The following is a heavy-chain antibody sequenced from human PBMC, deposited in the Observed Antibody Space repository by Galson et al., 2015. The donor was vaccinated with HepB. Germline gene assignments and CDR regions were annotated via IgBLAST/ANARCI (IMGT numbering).Heavy chain of an antibody. D-gene: IGHD6-6*01. Sequence: SLRLSCAASGFTFSSYGMHWVRQAPGKGLEWVAVISYDGSNKYYADSVKGRFTISRDNSKNTLYLQMNSLRAEDTAVYYCAKGTYSSSPDWFDPWGQGTLVTVSS. J-gene: IGHJ5*02. CDR1: GFTFSSYG. CDR2: ISYDGSNK. V-gene: IGHV3-30*18. CDR3: AKGTYSSSPDWFDP.